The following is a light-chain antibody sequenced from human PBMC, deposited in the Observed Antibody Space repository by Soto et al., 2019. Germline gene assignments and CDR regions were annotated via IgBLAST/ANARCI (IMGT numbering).Light chain of an antibody. Sequence: QSVLTQPASVSASPGQSITIPCTGTSSDVGSYNLVSWFQQHPGKVPKLLIYEGTKRPSGLSDRFSGSKSGNTASLTISGLQAVDEADYYCYSYAGENLYVFGTGTKLTVL. J-gene: IGLJ1*01. CDR1: SSDVGSYNL. CDR3: YSYAGENLYV. V-gene: IGLV2-23*01. CDR2: EGT.